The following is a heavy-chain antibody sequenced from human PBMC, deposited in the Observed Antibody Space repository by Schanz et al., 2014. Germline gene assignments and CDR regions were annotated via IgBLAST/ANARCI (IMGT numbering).Heavy chain of an antibody. Sequence: VQLLESGGGLVQPGESLRLSCAAFGFRFDDYAMHWVRQAPGKGLEWVGFISFDGRNTGYAHSVKGRFTISRDNSKNTVNLQMNSLRAEDTAVYYCAKEKEEVAADGSFFDYWGQGTMVVVSS. CDR3: AKEKEEVAADGSFFDY. D-gene: IGHD6-13*01. CDR2: ISFDGRNT. CDR1: GFRFDDYA. J-gene: IGHJ4*02. V-gene: IGHV3-30*18.